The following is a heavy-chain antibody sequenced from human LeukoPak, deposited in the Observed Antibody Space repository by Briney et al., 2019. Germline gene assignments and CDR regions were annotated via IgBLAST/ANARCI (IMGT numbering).Heavy chain of an antibody. CDR1: GFTFSSSA. CDR2: ISGSGGAT. CDR3: AKDRPIFKD. Sequence: GGSLRLSCAASGFTFSSSALSWVRQAPGRGLEWVSTISGSGGATYYADSVKGRFTISSDNSKNTLYLQMNSLRAEDTAVYYCAKDRPIFKDWGQGTQVTVSS. J-gene: IGHJ4*02. V-gene: IGHV3-23*01.